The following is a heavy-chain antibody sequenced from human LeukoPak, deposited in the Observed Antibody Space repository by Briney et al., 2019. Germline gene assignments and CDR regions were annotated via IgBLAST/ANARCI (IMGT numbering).Heavy chain of an antibody. V-gene: IGHV5-51*01. CDR1: GYSFTSYW. D-gene: IGHD5-18*01. J-gene: IGHJ6*02. CDR2: IYPGDSDT. Sequence: GESLKVSCKGSGYSFTSYWIGWVRQMPGKGLEWMGIIYPGDSDTRYSPSFQGQVTISAEKSISTAYLQWSSLKASDTAMYYCARRGYSYGSYYYYGMDVWGQGTTVTVSS. CDR3: ARRGYSYGSYYYYGMDV.